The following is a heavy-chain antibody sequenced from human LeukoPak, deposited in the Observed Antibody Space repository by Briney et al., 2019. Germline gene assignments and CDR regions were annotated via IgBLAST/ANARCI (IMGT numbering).Heavy chain of an antibody. J-gene: IGHJ4*02. D-gene: IGHD5-12*01. CDR3: ARGGSGYDGEGFDY. CDR2: IYYSGST. CDR1: GGSISSSSYY. Sequence: SETLSLTCTVSGGSISSSSYYWGWIRQPPGKGLEWIGSIYYSGSTYYNPSLKSRVTISVDTSKNQFSLKLSSVTAADTAVYYCARGGSGYDGEGFDYWGQGTLVTVSS. V-gene: IGHV4-39*07.